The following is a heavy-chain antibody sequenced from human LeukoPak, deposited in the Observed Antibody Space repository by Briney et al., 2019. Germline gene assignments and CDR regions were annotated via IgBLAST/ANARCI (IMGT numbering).Heavy chain of an antibody. V-gene: IGHV5-51*01. CDR1: GYSFTSYW. CDR3: ARLQLLSAAGTFDY. J-gene: IGHJ4*02. CDR2: IYPGDSET. Sequence: GESLKISCKGSGYSFTSYWIGWVRQLPGKVLEWMGIIYPGDSETRYSPSFQGQVTFSADTSIDTAYVQWSSLEASDTAIYYCARLQLLSAAGTFDYWGQGALITVSS. D-gene: IGHD6-13*01.